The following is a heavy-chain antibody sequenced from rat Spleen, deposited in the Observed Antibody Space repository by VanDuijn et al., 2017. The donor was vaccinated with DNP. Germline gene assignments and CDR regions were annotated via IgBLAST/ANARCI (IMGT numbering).Heavy chain of an antibody. CDR3: TTTGAY. CDR2: IIYDGSST. CDR1: GLTFSDSN. J-gene: IGHJ3*01. V-gene: IGHV5S10*01. Sequence: VESGGGLVQPGRSLKLSCAASGLTFSDSNMAWVRQAPKKGLEWVTTIIYDGSSTYSRDSVKGRFTISRDNAKSTLYLQMDSLRSEDTATYYCTTTGAYWGQGTLVTVSS. D-gene: IGHD4-1*01.